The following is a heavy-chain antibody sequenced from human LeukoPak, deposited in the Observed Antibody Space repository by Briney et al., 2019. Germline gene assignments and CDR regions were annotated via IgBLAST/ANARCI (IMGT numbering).Heavy chain of an antibody. V-gene: IGHV3-53*01. Sequence: GGSLRLSCAASGFTVTSNYVSWVRQAPGKGLEWVSGFSGGGGTYYADSVKGRFTISRDNAKNSLYLQMNSLRAEDTAVYYCARDLFRWGQGTLVTASS. CDR2: FSGGGGT. CDR3: ARDLFR. D-gene: IGHD3-3*01. CDR1: GFTVTSNY. J-gene: IGHJ4*02.